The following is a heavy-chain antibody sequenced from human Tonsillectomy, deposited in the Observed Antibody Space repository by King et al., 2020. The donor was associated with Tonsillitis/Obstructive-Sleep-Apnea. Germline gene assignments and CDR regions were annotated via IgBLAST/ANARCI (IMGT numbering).Heavy chain of an antibody. CDR2: IYSSGST. CDR1: GGSISSYY. V-gene: IGHV4-4*07. CDR3: ARDEMNTFGGVISGGWFDP. J-gene: IGHJ5*02. D-gene: IGHD3-16*02. Sequence: QLQESGPGLVKPSETLSLTCTVSGGSISSYYWSWIRQPAGKGLEWIGRIYSSGSTNYNYSLKSRVTMSLDTSKNQFSLKLNSVTAADTAVYYCARDEMNTFGGVISGGWFDPWGQGTLVTVSS.